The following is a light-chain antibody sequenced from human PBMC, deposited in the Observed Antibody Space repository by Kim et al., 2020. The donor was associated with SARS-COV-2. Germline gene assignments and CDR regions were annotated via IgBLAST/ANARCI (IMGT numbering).Light chain of an antibody. CDR1: QSVSSSY. CDR2: GAS. Sequence: SPGERATHSCRASQSVSSSYLAWDQQKPGQAPRRLIYGASSRATGIPDRCSGSGSGTDFTLTISRLEPEDFAVYYCQQYGSSPGTFGQGTKVDIK. J-gene: IGKJ1*01. V-gene: IGKV3-20*01. CDR3: QQYGSSPGT.